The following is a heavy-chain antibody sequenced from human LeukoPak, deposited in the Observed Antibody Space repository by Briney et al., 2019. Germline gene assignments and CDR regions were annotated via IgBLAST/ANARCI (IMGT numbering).Heavy chain of an antibody. CDR1: GFTFDYYA. CDR2: IIGSGVST. J-gene: IGHJ6*03. V-gene: IGHV3-23*01. D-gene: IGHD1-26*01. CDR3: AKVGLVGAPTYYYYYLDV. Sequence: GGSLRLSCAASGFTFDYYAMTWVCQAPGKGLEWVSVIIGSGVSTFYADSVKGRFTISRDNSKNTLYLQMNSLRAEDTAVYYCAKVGLVGAPTYYYYYLDVWGKGTTVTVSS.